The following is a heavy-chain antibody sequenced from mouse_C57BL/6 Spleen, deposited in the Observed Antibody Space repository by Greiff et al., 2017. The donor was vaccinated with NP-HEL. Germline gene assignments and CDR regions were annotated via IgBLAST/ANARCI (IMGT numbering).Heavy chain of an antibody. CDR2: INPNNGGT. V-gene: IGHV1-22*01. CDR3: GSGYGSSYWYFDV. Sequence: VQLQQSGPELVKPGASVKMSCKASGYTFTDYNMHWVKQSHGKSLEWIGYINPNNGGTSYNQKFKGKATLTVNKSSSTAYMELRSLTSEDSAVYYCGSGYGSSYWYFDVWGTGTTVTVSS. D-gene: IGHD1-1*01. CDR1: GYTFTDYN. J-gene: IGHJ1*03.